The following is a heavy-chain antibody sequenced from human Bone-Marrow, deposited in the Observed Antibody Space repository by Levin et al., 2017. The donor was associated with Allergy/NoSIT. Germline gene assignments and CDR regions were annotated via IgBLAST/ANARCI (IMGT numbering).Heavy chain of an antibody. D-gene: IGHD4-23*01. Sequence: SQTLSLTCAISGDSVSSTNAWNWIRQSPSRGLEWLGRTYYRSKWNNDYAVSVKSRIIINPDTSKNQFSLQLNSMTPDDTAVYYCARGRNSAFDYWGQGTLVTVSS. V-gene: IGHV6-1*01. J-gene: IGHJ4*02. CDR2: TYYRSKWNN. CDR3: ARGRNSAFDY. CDR1: GDSVSSTNA.